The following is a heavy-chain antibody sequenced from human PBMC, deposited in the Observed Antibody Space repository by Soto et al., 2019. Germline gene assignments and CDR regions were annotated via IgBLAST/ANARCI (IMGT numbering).Heavy chain of an antibody. J-gene: IGHJ4*02. CDR2: INPDSGAT. Sequence: HEHLVQSGAEVKRPGASLKVSCKASGYSFTGYYIHWVRQAPGQGLEWMGWINPDSGATNYARNCRGRITLTSDTSIGTAYMDLTSLNADATAVYYCAIGGYGAGGYPFRYFDYWGQGTVVFVSS. D-gene: IGHD2-8*02. V-gene: IGHV1-2*02. CDR3: AIGGYGAGGYPFRYFDY. CDR1: GYSFTGYY.